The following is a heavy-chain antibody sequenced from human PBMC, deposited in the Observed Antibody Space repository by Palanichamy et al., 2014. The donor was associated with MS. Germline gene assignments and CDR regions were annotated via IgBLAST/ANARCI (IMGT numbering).Heavy chain of an antibody. Sequence: QVQLVQSGAEVKKPGASVKVSCKASGYTFTSYFMHWVRQAPGQGLEWMGIINPSGGGTSYAQKFQGRLTMTRDTSTSTVYMELSSLRSEDTAVYYCARFDYDGEYFDYWGQGTLVTVSS. D-gene: IGHD4-23*01. J-gene: IGHJ4*02. CDR1: GYTFTSYF. CDR2: INPSGGGT. CDR3: ARFDYDGEYFDY. V-gene: IGHV1-46*01.